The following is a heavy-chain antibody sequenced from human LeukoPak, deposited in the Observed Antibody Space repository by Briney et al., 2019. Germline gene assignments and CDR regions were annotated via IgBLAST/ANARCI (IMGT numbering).Heavy chain of an antibody. CDR1: GGSISSSSYY. CDR2: IYYSGST. V-gene: IGHV4-39*01. CDR3: ARQLVGATPTDFDY. J-gene: IGHJ4*02. D-gene: IGHD1-26*01. Sequence: SETLSLTCTVSGGSISSSSYYWGWIRQPPGKGLEWIGSIYYSGSTYYNPSLKSRVTISVDTSKNQFSLKLSSVTAAVTAVYYCARQLVGATPTDFDYWGQGTLVTVSS.